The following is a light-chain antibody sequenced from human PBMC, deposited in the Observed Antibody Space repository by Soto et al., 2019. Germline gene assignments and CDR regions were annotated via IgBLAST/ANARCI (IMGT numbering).Light chain of an antibody. V-gene: IGKV3-15*01. Sequence: VMTQSPATLSVSPGQGATLSCRASQSVDSNLAWYQQKPGQAPRLLIYGASTRATGIPARFSGSGSGTEFTLTISSLQSEDFAVYFCQQYRSWPPLTFGGGTKVDIK. CDR1: QSVDSN. CDR3: QQYRSWPPLT. CDR2: GAS. J-gene: IGKJ4*01.